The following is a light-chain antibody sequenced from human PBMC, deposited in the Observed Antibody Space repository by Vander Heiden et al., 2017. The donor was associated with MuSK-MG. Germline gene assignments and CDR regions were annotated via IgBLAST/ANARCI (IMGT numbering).Light chain of an antibody. CDR1: QHIGTY. CDR2: DVS. CDR3: EQDDNLVT. J-gene: IGKJ4*01. V-gene: IGKV1-33*01. Sequence: SQRTQSPSSLPASVGDRVTIACQESQHIGTYLNWYQKKPGKAPKLLIYDVSLLETGVPYRFRGSGPGTDFTLASSGLQRHNVATYYCEQDDNLVTFGGGTKV.